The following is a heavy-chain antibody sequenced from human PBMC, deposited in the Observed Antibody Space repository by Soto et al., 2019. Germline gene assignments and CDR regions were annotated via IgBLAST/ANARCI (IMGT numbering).Heavy chain of an antibody. Sequence: GGSLRLSCAASGFTFSGSAMHWVRQASGKGLGWVGCIRSKANSYAPAYAASVKGRLTISRDDSKNTAYLQRNSLKTEDTAVCYCTTEQWLADGYYYYGMDVWGQGTTVTVSS. J-gene: IGHJ6*02. CDR3: TTEQWLADGYYYYGMDV. V-gene: IGHV3-73*01. CDR1: GFTFSGSA. D-gene: IGHD6-19*01. CDR2: IRSKANSYAP.